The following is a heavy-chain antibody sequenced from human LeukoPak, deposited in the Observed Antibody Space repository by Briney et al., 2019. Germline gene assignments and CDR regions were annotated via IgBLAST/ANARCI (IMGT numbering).Heavy chain of an antibody. J-gene: IGHJ4*02. V-gene: IGHV3-53*01. CDR2: ISSGSST. Sequence: PGGSLRLSCAASGFTVSSHYMTWVRQAPGKGLEWVSLISSGSSTYCADSVKGRFTISGDNSKNTLYLQLNSLRADDTAVYYCARRRSKAYENWGQGTLVTVSS. CDR3: ARRRSKAYEN. D-gene: IGHD3-22*01. CDR1: GFTVSSHY.